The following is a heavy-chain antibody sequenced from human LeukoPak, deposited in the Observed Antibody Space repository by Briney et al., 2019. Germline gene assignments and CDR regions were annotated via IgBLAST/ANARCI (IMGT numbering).Heavy chain of an antibody. CDR3: NYDSSGYYYPDY. CDR1: GFTFCSYW. CDR2: IKQDGSEK. D-gene: IGHD3-22*01. V-gene: IGHV3-7*01. Sequence: GGSLRLSCAASGFTFCSYWMSWVRPAPGKGLEWVANIKQDGSEKYYVDSVKGRFTISRDNAKNSLYLQMNSLRAEDTAAYHCNYDSSGYYYPDYWGQGTLVTVSS. J-gene: IGHJ4*02.